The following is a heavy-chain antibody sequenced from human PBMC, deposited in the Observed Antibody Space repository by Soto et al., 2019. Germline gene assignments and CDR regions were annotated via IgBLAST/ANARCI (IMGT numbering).Heavy chain of an antibody. V-gene: IGHV1-18*01. CDR1: GYTFTSYG. Sequence: GASVKVSCKASGYTFTSYGISWVRQAPGQGLEWMGWISAYNGNTNYAQKLQGRVTMTTDTSTSTAYMELRSLRSDDTAVYYCATASVVPWRDYYYGMDVWGQGTTVTVSS. CDR3: ATASVVPWRDYYYGMDV. J-gene: IGHJ6*02. D-gene: IGHD2-2*01. CDR2: ISAYNGNT.